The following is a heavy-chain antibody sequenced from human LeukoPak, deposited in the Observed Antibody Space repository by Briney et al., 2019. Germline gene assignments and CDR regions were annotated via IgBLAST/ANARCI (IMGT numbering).Heavy chain of an antibody. J-gene: IGHJ2*01. CDR2: IVGSGAST. CDR3: AKVRVVGNYNWFFDL. CDR1: GFTLSSFA. V-gene: IGHV3-23*01. Sequence: GGSLRLSCAASGFTLSSFAMSWVRQAPGKGLEWVSAIVGSGASTYYADSVKGRFTISRDNSKNTLHLQMNSLRAEDTAIYHCAKVRVVGNYNWFFDLWGRGTLVTVSS. D-gene: IGHD4-11*01.